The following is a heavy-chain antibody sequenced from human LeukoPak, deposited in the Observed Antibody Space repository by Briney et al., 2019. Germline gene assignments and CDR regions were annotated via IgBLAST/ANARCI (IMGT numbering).Heavy chain of an antibody. V-gene: IGHV3-53*01. CDR1: GFIVSSNY. Sequence: PGGSLRLSCAASGFIVSSNYMSWVRQAPGKGLEWVSVIYSGGSTYYADSVKGRFTISRDNSKNTLYLQMNSLRAEDTAVYYCAKVEAAAGIRAYDYWGQGTLVTVSS. J-gene: IGHJ4*02. D-gene: IGHD6-13*01. CDR3: AKVEAAAGIRAYDY. CDR2: IYSGGST.